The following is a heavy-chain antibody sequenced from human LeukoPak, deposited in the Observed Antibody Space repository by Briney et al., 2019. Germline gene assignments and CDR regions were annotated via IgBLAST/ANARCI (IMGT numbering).Heavy chain of an antibody. V-gene: IGHV5-51*01. CDR2: IYPSDSDT. CDR1: GYSFTTYW. Sequence: GESLKISCKASGYSFTTYWIGWVRQMPGKGLEWMGIIYPSDSDTRYSPSFQGQVTISADTSMTTAYLQWSSLKASDTAMYYCARREDSGQNDYWGQGTLVTVSS. CDR3: ARREDSGQNDY. D-gene: IGHD6-25*01. J-gene: IGHJ4*02.